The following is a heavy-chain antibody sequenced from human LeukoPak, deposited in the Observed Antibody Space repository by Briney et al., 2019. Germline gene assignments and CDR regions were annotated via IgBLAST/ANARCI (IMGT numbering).Heavy chain of an antibody. J-gene: IGHJ6*03. D-gene: IGHD3-9*01. V-gene: IGHV4-34*01. CDR2: IDHSGST. Sequence: SETLSLTCAVYGGSFSGYYWIWIRQSPGKGLEWIGEIDHSGSTNYNPSLKSRVTISIDTSKNQFSLRLRSVTAADTAVYYCARHGSRLMTGAVCYNYYMDVWGKGTTVTVSS. CDR1: GGSFSGYY. CDR3: ARHGSRLMTGAVCYNYYMDV.